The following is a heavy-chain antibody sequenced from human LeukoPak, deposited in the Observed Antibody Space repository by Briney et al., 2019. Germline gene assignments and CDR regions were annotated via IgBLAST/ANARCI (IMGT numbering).Heavy chain of an antibody. CDR1: GYTFTSYG. Sequence: ASVKVSCKASGYTFTSYGISWVRQAPGQGLEWMGRIIPILGIANYAQKFQGRVTITADKSTSTAYMELSSLRSEDTAVYYCARVPSAPPLGDAFDIWGQGTMVTVSS. CDR2: IIPILGIA. CDR3: ARVPSAPPLGDAFDI. D-gene: IGHD1-26*01. V-gene: IGHV1-69*04. J-gene: IGHJ3*02.